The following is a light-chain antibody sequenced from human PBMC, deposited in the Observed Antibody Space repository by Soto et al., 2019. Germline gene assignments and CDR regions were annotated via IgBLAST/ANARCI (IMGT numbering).Light chain of an antibody. V-gene: IGKV3-20*01. CDR2: GAS. CDR1: QSVSSNY. Sequence: EIVLTQSPGTLSLSPGERATLSCRASQSVSSNYLAWYQQKPGQAPRLLIYGASSRATGIPDRFRGSGSGTDFTFTISRLEPEDFAVYYCQQYGSSPPWTFGQGTKVEIK. J-gene: IGKJ1*01. CDR3: QQYGSSPPWT.